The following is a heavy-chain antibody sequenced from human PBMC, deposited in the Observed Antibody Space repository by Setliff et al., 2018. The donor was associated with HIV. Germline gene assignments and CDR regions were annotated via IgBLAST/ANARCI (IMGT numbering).Heavy chain of an antibody. CDR2: IYCGDSRT. J-gene: IGHJ5*02. V-gene: IGHV5-51*01. CDR3: ARAPNSPSYSNVFFVDH. CDR1: GFPFTTYR. D-gene: IGHD4-4*01. Sequence: GESLKISCQAFGFPFTTYRISWVRQMPGKGLEWMGLIYCGDSRTRYSPSFQGQVTISADKSITTAYLQWRSLKAWDTGMYFCARAPNSPSYSNVFFVDHWGQGTLVTVSS.